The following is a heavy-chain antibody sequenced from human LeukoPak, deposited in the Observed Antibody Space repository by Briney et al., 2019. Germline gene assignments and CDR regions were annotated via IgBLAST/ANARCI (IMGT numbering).Heavy chain of an antibody. CDR3: ARGERVPAAYSFNYYYYMDV. Sequence: SQTLSLTCTVSGGSISSGSYYWSWIRQPAGKGLEWIGRIYTSGSTNYNPSLKSRVTISVDTSKNQFSLKLSSVTAADTAVYYCARGERVPAAYSFNYYYYMDVWGKGTTVTVSS. J-gene: IGHJ6*03. V-gene: IGHV4-61*02. CDR1: GGSISSGSYY. CDR2: IYTSGST. D-gene: IGHD2-2*01.